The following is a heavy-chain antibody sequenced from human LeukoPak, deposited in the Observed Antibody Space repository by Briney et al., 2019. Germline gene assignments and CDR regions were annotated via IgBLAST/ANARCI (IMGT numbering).Heavy chain of an antibody. V-gene: IGHV1-2*02. CDR2: INPNSGGT. Sequence: ASVKVSCKASGYTFTGYYMHWVRQAPGQGLEWMGWINPNSGGTNYAQKFQGRVTMTRDTSISTAYMELSRLRSDDTAVYYCARVNLRGSQYNWFDPWGQGTLVIVSS. CDR1: GYTFTGYY. CDR3: ARVNLRGSQYNWFDP. D-gene: IGHD1-1*01. J-gene: IGHJ5*02.